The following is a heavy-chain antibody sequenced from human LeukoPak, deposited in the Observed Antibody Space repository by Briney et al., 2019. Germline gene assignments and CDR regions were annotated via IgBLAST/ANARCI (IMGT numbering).Heavy chain of an antibody. J-gene: IGHJ4*02. CDR3: AVAYYYDSSGRED. V-gene: IGHV4-34*01. Sequence: PSETLSLTCAVYGVSFSGYYWSWIRQPPGKGLEWIGEINHSGSTNYNPSLKSRVTISVDTSKNQFSLKLSSVTAADTAVYYCAVAYYYDSSGREDWGQGTLVTVSS. CDR1: GVSFSGYY. CDR2: INHSGST. D-gene: IGHD3-22*01.